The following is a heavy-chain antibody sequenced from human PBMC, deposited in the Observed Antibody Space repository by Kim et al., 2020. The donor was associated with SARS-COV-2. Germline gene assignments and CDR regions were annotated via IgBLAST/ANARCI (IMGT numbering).Heavy chain of an antibody. Sequence: GGSLRLSCAASGFAVSSSYMTWVRQAPGKGLEWVSAIYRADITDYAASVKGRFTISRDDSKNTLYLQMSSLKPEDAAVYYCAKDDELGFWHWDQGTLDTVST. D-gene: IGHD7-27*01. CDR2: IYRADIT. V-gene: IGHV3-53*05. CDR3: AKDDELGFWH. CDR1: GFAVSSSY. J-gene: IGHJ4*02.